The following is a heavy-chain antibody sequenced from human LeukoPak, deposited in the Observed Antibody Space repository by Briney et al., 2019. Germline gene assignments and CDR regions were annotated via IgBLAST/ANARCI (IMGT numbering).Heavy chain of an antibody. CDR2: IYYSGST. Sequence: SVTLSLTCTVSGGSISSGDYYWSWIRQPPGKGLEWIGYIYYSGSTYYNPSLKSRVTISVDTSKNQFFLKLSSVTAADTAVYYCAREHGLSNYGHHIDYWGQGTLVTVSS. V-gene: IGHV4-30-4*01. D-gene: IGHD4-11*01. CDR1: GGSISSGDYY. J-gene: IGHJ4*02. CDR3: AREHGLSNYGHHIDY.